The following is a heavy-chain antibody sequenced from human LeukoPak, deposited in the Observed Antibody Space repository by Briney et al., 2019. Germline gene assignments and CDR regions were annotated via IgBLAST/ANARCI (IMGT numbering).Heavy chain of an antibody. CDR3: ATLYCSGGSCYDAFDI. J-gene: IGHJ3*02. CDR2: ISSSSSYI. Sequence: PGGSLRLSCAASGFTFSSYGMHWVRQAPGKGLEWVSSISSSSSYIYYADSMKGRFTISRDNAKNSLYLQMNSLRAEDTAVYYCATLYCSGGSCYDAFDIWGQGTLVTVSS. V-gene: IGHV3-21*01. CDR1: GFTFSSYG. D-gene: IGHD2-15*01.